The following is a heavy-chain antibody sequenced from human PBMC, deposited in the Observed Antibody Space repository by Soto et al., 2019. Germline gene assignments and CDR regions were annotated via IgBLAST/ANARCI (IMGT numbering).Heavy chain of an antibody. D-gene: IGHD2-8*01. CDR2: IYYSGST. J-gene: IGHJ3*02. V-gene: IGHV4-39*01. CDR3: ARRTNGAFDI. Sequence: SETLSLTCTVSGGSISSSSYYRGWIRQPPGKGLEWIGSIYYSGSTYYNPSLKSRVTISVDTSKNQFSLKLSSVTAADTAVYYCARRTNGAFDIWGQGTMVTVSS. CDR1: GGSISSSSYY.